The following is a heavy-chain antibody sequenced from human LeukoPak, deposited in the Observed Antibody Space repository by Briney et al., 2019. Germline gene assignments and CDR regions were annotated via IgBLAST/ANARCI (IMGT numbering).Heavy chain of an antibody. V-gene: IGHV1-69*13. CDR3: AATPRGLRRGSDAP. CDR2: IIPIFGTA. CDR1: GGTFSSYA. J-gene: IGHJ5*02. Sequence: SVKVSCKASGGTFSSYAISWVRQAPGQGLEWMGGIIPIFGTANYAQKFQGRVTITADESTSTAYMELSSLRSEDTAVYYCAATPRGLRRGSDAPWGQGTLVTVSS. D-gene: IGHD3-10*01.